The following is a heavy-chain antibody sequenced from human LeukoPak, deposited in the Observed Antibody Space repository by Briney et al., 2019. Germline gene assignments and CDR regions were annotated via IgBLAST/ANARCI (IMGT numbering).Heavy chain of an antibody. D-gene: IGHD1-26*01. V-gene: IGHV4-59*01. CDR3: ARSAEWESLD. CDR1: GGSISSYY. J-gene: IGHJ4*02. Sequence: SETLSLTCTGSGGSISSYYWSWLRQPPGKGLEWIGYIYSSGSTKYNPSLKSRVTISVATSKNQFSLKMTSVTAADTAVYYCARSAEWESLDWGQGTLVTVSS. CDR2: IYSSGST.